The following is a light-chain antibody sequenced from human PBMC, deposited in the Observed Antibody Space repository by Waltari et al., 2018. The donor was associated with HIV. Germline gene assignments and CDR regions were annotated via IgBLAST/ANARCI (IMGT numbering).Light chain of an antibody. V-gene: IGLV2-23*03. CDR3: CSYAGSNTFV. CDR1: NSDVGSYNL. CDR2: EGS. J-gene: IGLJ1*01. Sequence: SALTQTASVSGSPGQSITISFTGTNSDVGSYNLVSWYQQHPGKAPKLMIYEGSKRPSGVSNRFSGSKSGNTASLTISGLQAEDEADYYCCSYAGSNTFVFGTGTKVTVL.